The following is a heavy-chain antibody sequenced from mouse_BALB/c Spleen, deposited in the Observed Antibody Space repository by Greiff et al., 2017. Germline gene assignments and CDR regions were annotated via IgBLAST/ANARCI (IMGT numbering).Heavy chain of an antibody. CDR1: GFAFSSYD. J-gene: IGHJ3*01. D-gene: IGHD4-1*02. CDR3: ARRSTGTFAY. Sequence: EVKLVESGGGLVKPGGSLKLSCAASGFAFSSYDMSWVRQTPEKRLEWVAYISSGGGSTYYPDTVKGRFTISRDNAKNTLYLQMSSLKSEDTAMYYCARRSTGTFAYWGQGTLVTVSA. V-gene: IGHV5-12-1*01. CDR2: ISSGGGST.